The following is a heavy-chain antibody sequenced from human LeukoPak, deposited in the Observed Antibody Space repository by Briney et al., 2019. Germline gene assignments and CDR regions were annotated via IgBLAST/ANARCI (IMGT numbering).Heavy chain of an antibody. CDR3: ARDHGYGDYEGY. CDR2: INPNSGGT. Sequence: ASVKVSCKASGYTFTGYYMHWVRQAPGQGLEWMGWINPNSGGTNYAQKFQGRVIMTRDTSISTAYMELSRLRSDDTAVYYCARDHGYGDYEGYWGQGTLVTVSS. CDR1: GYTFTGYY. D-gene: IGHD4-17*01. J-gene: IGHJ4*02. V-gene: IGHV1-2*02.